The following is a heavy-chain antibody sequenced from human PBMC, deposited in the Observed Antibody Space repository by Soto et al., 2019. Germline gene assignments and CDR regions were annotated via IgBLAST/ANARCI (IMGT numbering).Heavy chain of an antibody. CDR1: GFTFSDYA. CDR2: VSHDGRNT. D-gene: IGHD6-19*01. CDR3: AKGGRQWLVTSDFNY. V-gene: IGHV3-30*18. J-gene: IGHJ4*02. Sequence: VQLVESGGGVVQPGRSLRLSCAASGFTFSDYAMHSVRQAPGKGLEWVAVVSHDGRNTHYADSVKGRFTISRDSSKNTGSREMTSLRAEDTAVYYCAKGGRQWLVTSDFNYWGQGALVTVSS.